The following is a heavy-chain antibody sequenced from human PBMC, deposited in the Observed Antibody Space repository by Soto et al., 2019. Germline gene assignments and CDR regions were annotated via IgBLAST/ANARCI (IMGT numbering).Heavy chain of an antibody. V-gene: IGHV3-7*01. D-gene: IGHD6-19*01. CDR1: GFTFNHYW. CDR3: VSGRGFGG. CDR2: IKQDGSDK. J-gene: IGHJ4*02. Sequence: EVQLVESGGGLVQPGGSLRLSCTVSGFTFNHYWMNWVRQAPGKGLEWLANIKQDGSDKYYVDSVKGRFTISRDNAKNSLKLQMNSLRAEDPAVYYCVSGRGFGGWGQGTLVTVSS.